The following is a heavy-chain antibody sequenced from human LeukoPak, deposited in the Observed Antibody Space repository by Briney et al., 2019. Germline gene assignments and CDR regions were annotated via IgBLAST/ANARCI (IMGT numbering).Heavy chain of an antibody. CDR2: INHSGST. CDR3: ARLYIGGYSRSTNYNWFDP. CDR1: GGSFSGYY. V-gene: IGHV4-34*01. Sequence: SETLSLTCAVYGGSFSGYYWSWIRQPPGKGREWIGEINHSGSTNYNPSIKSLVTISVDTSKTQFSLTLTSVTAADTAVYYCARLYIGGYSRSTNYNWFDPWGQGTLVTVSS. D-gene: IGHD6-13*01. J-gene: IGHJ5*02.